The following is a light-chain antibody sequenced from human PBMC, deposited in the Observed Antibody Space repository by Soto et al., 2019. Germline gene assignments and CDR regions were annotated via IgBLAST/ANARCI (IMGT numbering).Light chain of an antibody. CDR2: EVS. CDR3: SSYTSSNTVV. J-gene: IGLJ2*01. CDR1: SSDVGGYNY. V-gene: IGLV2-14*01. Sequence: QSALTQPASVSGSPGQSITISCTVTSSDVGGYNYVSWYQQHPGKAPKLMIYEVSNRPSGVSNRFSGSKSGNTASLTISGLQAEDEANYYCSSYTSSNTVVFGGGTKLTVL.